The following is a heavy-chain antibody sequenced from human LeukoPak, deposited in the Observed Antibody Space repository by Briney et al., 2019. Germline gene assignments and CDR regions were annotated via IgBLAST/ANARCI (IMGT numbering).Heavy chain of an antibody. CDR3: TREASSNYYYYMDV. Sequence: PGGSLRLSCAASGFTFSAAAMHWVRQASGKGLEWVGRIRRKAHSYATAYGASVKGRFTISRDDSKNTAYLQMNSLKTEDTAVYYCTREASSNYYYYMDVWSKGTTVTVS. CDR2: IRRKAHSYAT. D-gene: IGHD3-10*01. V-gene: IGHV3-73*01. CDR1: GFTFSAAA. J-gene: IGHJ6*03.